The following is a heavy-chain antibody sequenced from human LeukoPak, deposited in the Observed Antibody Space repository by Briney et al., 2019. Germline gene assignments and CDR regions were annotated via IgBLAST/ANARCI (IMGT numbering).Heavy chain of an antibody. D-gene: IGHD6-13*01. CDR3: ARLYSSTLDYYYMDV. CDR2: IYPGDSDT. V-gene: IGHV5-51*01. CDR1: GYSFTSYW. J-gene: IGHJ6*03. Sequence: GESLKISCKGSGYSFTSYWIGWVRQMPGKGLEWMGIIYPGDSDTRYSPSFQGQVTISADKSISTAYLQWSSLKASDTAMYYCARLYSSTLDYYYMDVWGKGTTVTVSS.